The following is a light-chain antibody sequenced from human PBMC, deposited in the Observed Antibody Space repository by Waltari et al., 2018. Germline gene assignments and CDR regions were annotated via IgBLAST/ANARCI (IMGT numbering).Light chain of an antibody. J-gene: IGLJ3*02. CDR1: ALPKQF. V-gene: IGLV3-25*03. CDR3: QSAESSGTWV. CDR2: KYT. Sequence: SYELTQPPSLSVSPGQTATITFSGDALPKQFAPWYHQKPGQAPGFVIYKYTERPSGIPEQFSCYSLRTKVTLTIKGVKAEDEADYYCQSAESSGTWVFGGGTKLTVL.